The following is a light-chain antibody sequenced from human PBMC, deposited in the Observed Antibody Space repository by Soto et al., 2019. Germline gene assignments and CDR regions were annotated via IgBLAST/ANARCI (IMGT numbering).Light chain of an antibody. V-gene: IGLV8-61*01. CDR2: STN. CDR3: VLYMGGGISV. CDR1: SGSVSPSSY. Sequence: QTVVTQEPSFSVSPGGTVTLTCGLNSGSVSPSSYPSWYQQTPGQAPRTLIYSTNTRSSGVPDRFSGSILGNKAALTITGAQADDESDYYCVLYMGGGISVFGGGNKLTV. J-gene: IGLJ3*02.